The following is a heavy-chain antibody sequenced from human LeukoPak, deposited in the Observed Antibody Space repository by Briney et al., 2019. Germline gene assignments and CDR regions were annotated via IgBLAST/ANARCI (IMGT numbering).Heavy chain of an antibody. J-gene: IGHJ1*01. D-gene: IGHD6-13*01. V-gene: IGHV3-33*01. Sequence: GGSLRLSCAASGFTFSSYGMHWVRQAPGKGLEWVAVIWYDGSNKYYADSVKGRLTISRDNSKNTLYLQMNSLRAEDTAVYYCARDNAAAGLPLQHWGQGTLVTVSS. CDR3: ARDNAAAGLPLQH. CDR1: GFTFSSYG. CDR2: IWYDGSNK.